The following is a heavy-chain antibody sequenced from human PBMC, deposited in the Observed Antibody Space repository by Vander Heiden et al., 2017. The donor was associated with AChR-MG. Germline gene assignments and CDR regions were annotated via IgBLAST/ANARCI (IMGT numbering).Heavy chain of an antibody. CDR3: AKGGDSSYYYYGMDV. J-gene: IGHJ6*02. Sequence: EVQLVESGGGLVQPGRSLRLSCAASAFTFGDYAMHWVRQATGKGLEWVSGISWNSGSIGYADSVKGRFTISRDNAKNSLYLQMNSLRAEDTALYYCAKGGDSSYYYYGMDVWGQGTTVTVSS. V-gene: IGHV3-9*01. CDR1: AFTFGDYA. CDR2: ISWNSGSI. D-gene: IGHD4-17*01.